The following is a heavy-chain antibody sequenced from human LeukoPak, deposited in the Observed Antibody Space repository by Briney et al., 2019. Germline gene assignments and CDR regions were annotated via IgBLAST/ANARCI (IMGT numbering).Heavy chain of an antibody. D-gene: IGHD1-7*01. Sequence: GGSLRLSCAASGFPFSTIWMNWVRQAPGEGLEWVGRIKSKTEGGTRDYAAPVKGRFTISRDDSKNRLYLQMNSLKTEDTAVYYCTTGNSLGRDGNYFFDFWGPGTLVTVSS. V-gene: IGHV3-15*01. CDR1: GFPFSTIW. CDR2: IKSKTEGGTR. CDR3: TTGNSLGRDGNYFFDF. J-gene: IGHJ4*02.